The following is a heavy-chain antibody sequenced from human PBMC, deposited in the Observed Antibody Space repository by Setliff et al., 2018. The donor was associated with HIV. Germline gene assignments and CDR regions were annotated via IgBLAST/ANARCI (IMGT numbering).Heavy chain of an antibody. CDR1: GQSMSGYY. CDR2: INHGGDT. CDR3: AGVRLELRQYWFDS. J-gene: IGHJ5*01. V-gene: IGHV4-34*01. D-gene: IGHD1-7*01. Sequence: SETLSLTCAVCGQSMSGYYWSWIRQTPGEGLEWIGEINHGGDTNYNPSLKSRVTISVGSSYTHFSLKLSSVTAANTAVYFCAGVRLELRQYWFDSWGQGSPVTVSS.